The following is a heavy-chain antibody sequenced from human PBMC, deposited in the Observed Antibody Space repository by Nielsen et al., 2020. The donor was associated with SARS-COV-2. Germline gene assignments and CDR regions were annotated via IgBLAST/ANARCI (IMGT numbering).Heavy chain of an antibody. CDR3: ARGGYRSVIDY. CDR1: GGSISSYY. J-gene: IGHJ4*02. Sequence: GSLRLSCTVSGGSISSYYWTWIRQPAGKGLEWIGRIYTSGSTNYNPSLKSRVTMSVDTSKNQFSLKLSSVTAADTAVYYCARGGYRSVIDYWGQGTLVTVSS. CDR2: IYTSGST. V-gene: IGHV4-4*07. D-gene: IGHD6-25*01.